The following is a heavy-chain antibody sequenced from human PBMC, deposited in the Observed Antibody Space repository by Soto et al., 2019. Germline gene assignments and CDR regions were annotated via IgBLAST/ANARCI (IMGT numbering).Heavy chain of an antibody. CDR2: ISYDGSNK. J-gene: IGHJ4*02. V-gene: IGHV3-30*18. CDR3: AKEVPAATYYFDY. CDR1: GFTFSSYG. Sequence: QVQLVESGGGVVQPGRSLRLSCAASGFTFSSYGMHWVRQAPGKGLEWVAVISYDGSNKYYADSVKGRFTISRDNSKNTLYLQMNSLRAEDTAVYYCAKEVPAATYYFDYWGQGTLVTVSS. D-gene: IGHD2-2*01.